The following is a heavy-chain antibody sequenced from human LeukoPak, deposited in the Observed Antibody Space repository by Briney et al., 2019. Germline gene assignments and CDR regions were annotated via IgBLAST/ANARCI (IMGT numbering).Heavy chain of an antibody. CDR3: ARGGPRYCSSTSCYPPRY. Sequence: SETLSLTCTVSGGSISSYYWSWIRQPPGKGLEWIGYVYYSGSTNYNPSLKSRVTISVDTSKNQFSLKLSSVTAADTAVYYCARGGPRYCSSTSCYPPRYWGQGTLVTVSS. D-gene: IGHD2-2*01. J-gene: IGHJ4*02. CDR1: GGSISSYY. CDR2: VYYSGST. V-gene: IGHV4-59*01.